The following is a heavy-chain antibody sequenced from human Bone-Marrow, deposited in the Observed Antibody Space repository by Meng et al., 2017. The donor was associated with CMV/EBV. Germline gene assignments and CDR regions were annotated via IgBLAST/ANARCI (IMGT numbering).Heavy chain of an antibody. D-gene: IGHD2-2*01. CDR2: IKQDGSEK. CDR1: GFTFSSYA. Sequence: GESLKISCAASGFTFSSYAMSWVRQAPGKGLEWVANIKQDGSEKYYVDSVKGRFTISRDNAKNSLYLQMNSLRAEDTAVYYCARGVVPAARPGYYYGMDVWGQGTTVPVSS. V-gene: IGHV3-7*01. CDR3: ARGVVPAARPGYYYGMDV. J-gene: IGHJ6*02.